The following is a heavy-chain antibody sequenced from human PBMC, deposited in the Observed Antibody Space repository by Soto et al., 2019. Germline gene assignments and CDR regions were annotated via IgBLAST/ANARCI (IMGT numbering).Heavy chain of an antibody. CDR2: IWFDGSNA. D-gene: IGHD2-21*01. Sequence: GGSLRLYCVATGFTFRNYGMHWLRQAPDKGLEWVAVIWFDGSNADYADSVKGRFTISRDNSKNTLYLQLDSLTGADSAIYYCASAKAVVIAALGIWGQGTMVTVSS. V-gene: IGHV3-33*01. J-gene: IGHJ3*02. CDR3: ASAKAVVIAALGI. CDR1: GFTFRNYG.